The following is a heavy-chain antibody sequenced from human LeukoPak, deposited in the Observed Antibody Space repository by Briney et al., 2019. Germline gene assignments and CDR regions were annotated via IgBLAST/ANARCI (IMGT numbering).Heavy chain of an antibody. CDR3: ARGGDIVVVPASNWFDP. V-gene: IGHV1-18*01. CDR1: GYTFTSYG. J-gene: IGHJ5*02. D-gene: IGHD2-2*01. Sequence: ASVKVSCKASGYTFTSYGISWVRQAPGQGLEWMGWIGAYNGNTNYAQKLQGRVTMTTDTSTSTAYMELRSLRSDDTAVYYCARGGDIVVVPASNWFDPWGQGTLVTVSS. CDR2: IGAYNGNT.